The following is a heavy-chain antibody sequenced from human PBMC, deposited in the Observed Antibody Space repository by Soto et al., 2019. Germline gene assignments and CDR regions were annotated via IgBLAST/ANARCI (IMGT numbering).Heavy chain of an antibody. J-gene: IGHJ6*02. D-gene: IGHD2-2*01. Sequence: QVQLVQSGAEVKKPGSSVKVSCKASGGTFSSYAISWVRQAPGQGLEWMGGIIPIFGTANYAQKFQGRVTITADKSTSTAYRELSSLRSEDTAVYYCARVLCSSTSCYYYYYGMDVWGQGTTVTVSS. CDR1: GGTFSSYA. V-gene: IGHV1-69*06. CDR3: ARVLCSSTSCYYYYYGMDV. CDR2: IIPIFGTA.